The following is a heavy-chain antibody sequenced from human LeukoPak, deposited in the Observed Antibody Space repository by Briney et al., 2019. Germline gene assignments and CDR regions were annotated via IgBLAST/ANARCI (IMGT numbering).Heavy chain of an antibody. V-gene: IGHV4-34*01. D-gene: IGHD6-19*01. CDR3: ARQSSGWYGSWFDP. CDR2: INHSGST. CDR1: GGSFSGYY. J-gene: IGHJ5*02. Sequence: SETLSLTCAVYGGSFSGYYWSWIRQPPGKGLEWIGEINHSGSTNYNPSLKSRVTISVDTSKNQFSLKLSSVTAADTAVYYCARQSSGWYGSWFDPWGQGTLVTVSS.